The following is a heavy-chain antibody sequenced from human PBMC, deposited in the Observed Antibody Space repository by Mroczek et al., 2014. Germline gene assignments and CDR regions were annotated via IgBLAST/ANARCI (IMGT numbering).Heavy chain of an antibody. J-gene: IGHJ5*02. Sequence: VQLLESGPGLVKPSQTLSLTCTVSGGSISSGGYYWSWIRQHPGKGLEWIGYIYYSGSTYYNPSLKSRVTISVDTSKNQFSLKLSSVTAADTAVYYCARYSSGWYLGEPNWFDPWGQGTLVTVSS. D-gene: IGHD6-19*01. V-gene: IGHV4-31*03. CDR3: ARYSSGWYLGEPNWFDP. CDR2: IYYSGST. CDR1: GGSISSGGYY.